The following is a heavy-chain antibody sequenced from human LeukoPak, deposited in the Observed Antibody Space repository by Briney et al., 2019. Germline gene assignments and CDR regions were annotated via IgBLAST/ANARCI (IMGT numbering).Heavy chain of an antibody. CDR1: GFTFSSYA. J-gene: IGHJ4*02. V-gene: IGHV3-23*01. D-gene: IGHD2-8*01. CDR2: ISGSGGST. CDR3: ARLMFLWPPIYFDY. Sequence: GGSLRLSCAASGFTFSSYAMTWVRQAPGKGLEWVSAISGSGGSTYYAASVKGRFTISRDNSKNTLYLQMNSLRAEDTAVYYCARLMFLWPPIYFDYWGQGTLVTVSS.